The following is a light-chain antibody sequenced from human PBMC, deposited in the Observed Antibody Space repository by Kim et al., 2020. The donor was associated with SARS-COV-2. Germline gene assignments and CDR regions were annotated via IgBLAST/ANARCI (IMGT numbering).Light chain of an antibody. CDR3: SSYTSSSLYV. J-gene: IGLJ1*01. CDR1: SSDVGGYDY. Sequence: QSALTQPASVSGSPGQSITISCTGTSSDVGGYDYVSWYQQHPDEAPKVMIYDVSNRPSGVSDRFSGSKSGNMASLTISGLQAEDEADYYCSSYTSSSLYVFGTGTKVTVL. V-gene: IGLV2-14*03. CDR2: DVS.